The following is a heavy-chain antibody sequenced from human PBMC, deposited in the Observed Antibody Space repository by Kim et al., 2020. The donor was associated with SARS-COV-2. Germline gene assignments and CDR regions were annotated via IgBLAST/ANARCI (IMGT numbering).Heavy chain of an antibody. CDR3: AREARRRGRDKESADAVDI. J-gene: IGHJ3*02. Sequence: GGSLRLSCAASGFPLSSYSMHWVRQAPGKGLEWVAGISISSIYTVYADSLKGRITISRDNARDSLYLQMNSLRDDDTAVYYCAREARRRGRDKESADAVDIWGQGALLIVSS. CDR2: ISISSIYT. D-gene: IGHD1-26*01. CDR1: GFPLSSYS. V-gene: IGHV3-21*01.